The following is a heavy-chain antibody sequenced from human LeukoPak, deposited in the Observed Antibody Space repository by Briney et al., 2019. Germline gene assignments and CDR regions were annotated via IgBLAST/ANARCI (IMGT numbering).Heavy chain of an antibody. CDR3: ASLHYCDSSGYYN. V-gene: IGHV4-30-4*01. CDR2: IYYSGST. D-gene: IGHD3-22*01. CDR1: GGSISSGDYY. Sequence: SETLSLTCAVSGGSISSGDYYWSWIRQPPGKGLEWIGYIYYSGSTYYNPSLKSRVTISVDTSKNQFSLKLSSVTAADTAVYYCASLHYCDSSGYYNWGQGTLVTVSS. J-gene: IGHJ4*02.